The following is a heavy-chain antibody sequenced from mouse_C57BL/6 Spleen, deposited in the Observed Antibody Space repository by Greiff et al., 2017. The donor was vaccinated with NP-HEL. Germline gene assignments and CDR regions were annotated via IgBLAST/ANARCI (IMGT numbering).Heavy chain of an antibody. CDR1: GFTFSSYA. CDR3: TRAPYYYGSSPFDY. J-gene: IGHJ2*01. D-gene: IGHD1-1*01. V-gene: IGHV5-9-1*02. Sequence: DVMLVESGEGLVKPGGSLKLSCAASGFTFSSYAMSWVRQTPEKRLEWVAYISSGGDYIYYADTVKGRFTISRDNARNTLYLQMSSLKSEDTAMYYCTRAPYYYGSSPFDYWGQGTTLTVSS. CDR2: ISSGGDYI.